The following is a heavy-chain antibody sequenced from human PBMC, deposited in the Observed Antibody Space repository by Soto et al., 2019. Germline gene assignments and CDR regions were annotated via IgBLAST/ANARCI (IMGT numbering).Heavy chain of an antibody. CDR3: ARVGISSSDAFDI. CDR2: IYHSGNT. CDR1: GGSISSGGYY. J-gene: IGHJ3*02. V-gene: IGHV4-31*03. Sequence: SETLSLTCSVSGGSISSGGYYWSWIRQLPGKDLEWIGYIYHSGNTYYNSSLKSRLTISVDTSKNQFSLKLTSVTAADTAVYYCARVGISSSDAFDIWGQGTMVTVSS. D-gene: IGHD6-6*01.